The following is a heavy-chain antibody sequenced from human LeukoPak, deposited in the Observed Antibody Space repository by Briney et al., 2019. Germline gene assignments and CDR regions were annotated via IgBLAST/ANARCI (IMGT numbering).Heavy chain of an antibody. Sequence: ASVKVSCKASGYTFTGYYMHWVRQAPGQGLEWMGWINPNSGGTNYAQKFQGRVTMTRDTSISTAYMELSRLRSDDTAVYYCAREGKYSGSSYNWIDPWGQGTLVTVSS. CDR2: INPNSGGT. J-gene: IGHJ5*02. V-gene: IGHV1-2*02. CDR3: AREGKYSGSSYNWIDP. CDR1: GYTFTGYY. D-gene: IGHD1-26*01.